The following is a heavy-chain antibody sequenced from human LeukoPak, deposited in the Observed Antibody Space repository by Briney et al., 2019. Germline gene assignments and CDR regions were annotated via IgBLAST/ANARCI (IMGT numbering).Heavy chain of an antibody. CDR3: ARGRLWFGNAFDI. Sequence: GGSLRLSCAASGFTFSSYSMNWVRQAPGKGLDWLSYITGGSDTITYYADSVKGRFTISRDNAKNSLYLQMNSLRAEDTAVYYCARGRLWFGNAFDIWGQGTMVTVSS. D-gene: IGHD3-10*01. V-gene: IGHV3-48*04. CDR1: GFTFSSYS. CDR2: ITGGSDTIT. J-gene: IGHJ3*02.